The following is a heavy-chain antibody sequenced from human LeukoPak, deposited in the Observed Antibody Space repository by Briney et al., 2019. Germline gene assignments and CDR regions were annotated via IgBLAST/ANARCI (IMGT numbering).Heavy chain of an antibody. Sequence: ASVKVSCKASGYTFTSYGISWVRQAPGQGLEWMGWINPNSGGTNYAQKFQGRVTMTRDTSISTAYMELSRLRSDDTAVYYCAREMYYYDSSAYYQAGAFDIWGQGTMVTVSS. J-gene: IGHJ3*02. CDR3: AREMYYYDSSAYYQAGAFDI. CDR1: GYTFTSYG. V-gene: IGHV1-2*02. CDR2: INPNSGGT. D-gene: IGHD3-22*01.